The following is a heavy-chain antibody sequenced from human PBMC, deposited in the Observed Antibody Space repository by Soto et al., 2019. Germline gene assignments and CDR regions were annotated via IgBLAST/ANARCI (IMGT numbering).Heavy chain of an antibody. CDR1: GFTFSNDW. J-gene: IGHJ4*02. Sequence: KTGGSLRLSCVASGFTFSNDWMSWLRQAPGKTVEWVGRVKSKTDGGTTDYAAPVKGRLTVSIDDTKNTLYLQMDSLKTEDTAVYACTTDPGQWLINWGQGTLVTVSS. CDR2: VKSKTDGGTT. CDR3: TTDPGQWLIN. V-gene: IGHV3-15*01. D-gene: IGHD6-19*01.